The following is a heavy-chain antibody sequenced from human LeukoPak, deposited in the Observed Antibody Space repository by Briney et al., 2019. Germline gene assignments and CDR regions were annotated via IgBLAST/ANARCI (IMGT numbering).Heavy chain of an antibody. CDR3: TGGRGTY. Sequence: GGSLRLSCTASGFTFGDYAMSWVRQAPGKGLESVSFIRRKAYGATTGYAASVKGRFTISRDDSKSIAYLQMNSLKTEDTAVYFCTGGRGTYWGQGTLVTVSS. CDR1: GFTFGDYA. CDR2: IRRKAYGATT. V-gene: IGHV3-49*04. D-gene: IGHD1-1*01. J-gene: IGHJ4*02.